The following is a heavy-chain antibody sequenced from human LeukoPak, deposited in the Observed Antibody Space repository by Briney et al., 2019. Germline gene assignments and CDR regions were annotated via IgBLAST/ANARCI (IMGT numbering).Heavy chain of an antibody. Sequence: SATLSLTCTVSGGSISNYYWTWIRQSAGKGLGWIGRIYSSGITNYNPSLKSRVTMSVDTSKNQLSLKLESVTAADTAVYYCVRDEDTSMTRASDVWGQGTMVTVSS. J-gene: IGHJ3*01. CDR3: VRDEDTSMTRASDV. CDR1: GGSISNYY. D-gene: IGHD5-18*01. CDR2: IYSSGIT. V-gene: IGHV4-4*07.